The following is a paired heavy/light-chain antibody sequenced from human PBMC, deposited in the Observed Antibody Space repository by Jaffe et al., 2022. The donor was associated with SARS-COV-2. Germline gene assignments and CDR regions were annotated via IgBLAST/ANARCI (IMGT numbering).Heavy chain of an antibody. CDR1: GGSINSYH. V-gene: IGHV4-59*01. D-gene: IGHD6-19*01. CDR2: IFHSGDT. J-gene: IGHJ4*02. CDR3: ATDSGWYRWDY. Sequence: QVQLQESGPGLVKPSETLSLTCTVSGGSINSYHWTWIRQPPGKGLEWIGYIFHSGDTNYNPSLKSRVSISLDTSKNVFSLRLSSVTAADTAVYYCATDSGWYRWDYWGQGTLVTVSA.
Light chain of an antibody. V-gene: IGLV2-8*01. CDR1: SSDVGGYNY. CDR2: EVS. J-gene: IGLJ1*01. CDR3: SSFAGSTNV. Sequence: QSALTQPPSASGSPGQSVTISCTGTSSDVGGYNYVSWYQQHPGKAPKLMIYEVSKRSSGVPDRFSGSKSGNTASLTVSGLQADDEADYYCSSFAGSTNVLGTGTKVTVL.